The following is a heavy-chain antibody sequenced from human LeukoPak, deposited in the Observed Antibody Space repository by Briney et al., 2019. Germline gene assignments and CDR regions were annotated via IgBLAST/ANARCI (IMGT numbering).Heavy chain of an antibody. V-gene: IGHV1-46*01. CDR3: ARDGILVGALEYYFDY. CDR1: GYTFTSYY. D-gene: IGHD1-26*01. J-gene: IGHJ4*02. CDR2: INPSGGGT. Sequence: ASVKLSCKASGYTFTSYYMHWVRQAPGQGLERMGMINPSGGGTSDAQKIQGRVTMTRDTSTSTVYMELSSLRSEDTAVYYCARDGILVGALEYYFDYWGQGTLVTVSS.